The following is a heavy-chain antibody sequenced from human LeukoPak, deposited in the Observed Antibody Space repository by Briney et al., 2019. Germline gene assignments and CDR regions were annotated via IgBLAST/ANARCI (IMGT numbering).Heavy chain of an antibody. CDR2: MNPTSGNT. D-gene: IGHD2-2*01. Sequence: ASVKVSCKASGYTFTSYDINWVRQATGQGLEWMGWMNPTSGNTGYAQKFQGRVTITRNTSISTAYMELSSLRSEDAAVYYCARGRYIVVVPADNPPFDYWGQGTLVTVSS. V-gene: IGHV1-8*03. CDR3: ARGRYIVVVPADNPPFDY. J-gene: IGHJ4*02. CDR1: GYTFTSYD.